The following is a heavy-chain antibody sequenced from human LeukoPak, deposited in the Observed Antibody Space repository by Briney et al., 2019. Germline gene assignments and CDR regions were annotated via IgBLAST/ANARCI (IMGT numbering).Heavy chain of an antibody. J-gene: IGHJ4*02. CDR3: ARKDDSSGYYVDQ. D-gene: IGHD3-22*01. CDR2: IYYSGSS. V-gene: IGHV4-59*11. CDR1: GGSISSHY. Sequence: SETLSLTCTVSGGSISSHYWSWIRQPPGKGLEWIGYIYYSGSSNYNPSLKCRVTISVDTSKNQFSLKLSSVTAADTAVYYCARKDDSSGYYVDQWGQGTLVTVSS.